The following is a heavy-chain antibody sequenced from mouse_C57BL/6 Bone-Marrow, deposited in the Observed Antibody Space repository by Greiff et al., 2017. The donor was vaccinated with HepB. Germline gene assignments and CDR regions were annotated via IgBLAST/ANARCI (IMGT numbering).Heavy chain of an antibody. D-gene: IGHD6-1*01. CDR3: AREGHYQGFYFDY. Sequence: QVQLKQPGAELVKPGASVKMSCKASGYTFTSYWITWVKQRPGQGLEWIGDIYPGSGSTNYNEKFKSKATRTVDTSSSTAYLQRSSLTSEDSAVCYCAREGHYQGFYFDYWGQGTTRTVSS. CDR1: GYTFTSYW. CDR2: IYPGSGST. V-gene: IGHV1-55*01. J-gene: IGHJ2*01.